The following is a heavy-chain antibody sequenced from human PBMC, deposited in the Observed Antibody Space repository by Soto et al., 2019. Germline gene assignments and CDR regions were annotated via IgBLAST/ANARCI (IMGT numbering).Heavy chain of an antibody. D-gene: IGHD1-7*01. CDR3: ARDHQELILYNWFDP. CDR2: INPSSGDT. Sequence: ASVKVSCKASGYTFTSYYMHWVRQAPGQGLEWMGWINPSSGDTQYAQKFQGRVTMTSDTSISTAYMELRSLRFDDTAVYYCARDHQELILYNWFDPWGQGTRVTVSS. CDR1: GYTFTSYY. V-gene: IGHV1-2*02. J-gene: IGHJ5*02.